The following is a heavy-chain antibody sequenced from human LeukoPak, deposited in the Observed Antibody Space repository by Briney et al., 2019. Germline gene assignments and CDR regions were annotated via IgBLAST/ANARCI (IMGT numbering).Heavy chain of an antibody. CDR2: FDPEDGET. CDR3: ATQTRGSGSYYIRPPGYYFDY. J-gene: IGHJ4*02. V-gene: IGHV1-24*01. CDR1: GYTLTELS. D-gene: IGHD3-10*01. Sequence: GASVKVSCKVSGYTLTELSMHWVRQAPGKGLEWMGGFDPEDGETIYAQKFQGRVTMTEDTSTDTAYMELSSLRSEDTAVYYCATQTRGSGSYYIRPPGYYFDYWGQGTLVTVSS.